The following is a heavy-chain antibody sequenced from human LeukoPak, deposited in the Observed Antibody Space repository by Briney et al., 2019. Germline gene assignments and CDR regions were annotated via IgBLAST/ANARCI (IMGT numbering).Heavy chain of an antibody. Sequence: ASVKVSCKASGYTFSNYGFSWVRQAPGQGLEWMGWISADNGNTNYAQKFQDRVTMTTDTSTSTVYLELRSLRSDDTAVFYCATEVPHCSGGTCYFGWFDPWGQGTLVTVSS. D-gene: IGHD2-15*01. J-gene: IGHJ5*02. CDR3: ATEVPHCSGGTCYFGWFDP. CDR2: ISADNGNT. V-gene: IGHV1-18*01. CDR1: GYTFSNYG.